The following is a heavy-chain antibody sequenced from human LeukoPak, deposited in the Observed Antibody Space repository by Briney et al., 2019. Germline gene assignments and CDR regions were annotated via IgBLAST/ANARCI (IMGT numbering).Heavy chain of an antibody. Sequence: ASVKVSCKASGYTFTSYGISWVRQAPGQGLEWMGWISAYNGNTNYAQKLQGRVTMTTDTSTSTAYMELRGLRSDDTAVYYCARSLGCYYFGDNWFDPWGQGTLVTVSS. V-gene: IGHV1-18*01. CDR1: GYTFTSYG. J-gene: IGHJ5*02. D-gene: IGHD1-26*01. CDR2: ISAYNGNT. CDR3: ARSLGCYYFGDNWFDP.